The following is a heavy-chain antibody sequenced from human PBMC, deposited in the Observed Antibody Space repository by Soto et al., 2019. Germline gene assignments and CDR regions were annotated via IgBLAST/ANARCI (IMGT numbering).Heavy chain of an antibody. D-gene: IGHD2-15*01. CDR3: AIARSDSSAMDV. V-gene: IGHV3-21*05. Sequence: GGSLRLSCVGSGFTISTYWMNWVRQAPGKGLEWVANISSTGTDIDDADSVKGRFTISRDNAKNLLFLQMDSLRVEDTAVYYCAIARSDSSAMDVLCQGTTLTVSS. CDR2: ISSTGTDI. J-gene: IGHJ6*02. CDR1: GFTISTYW.